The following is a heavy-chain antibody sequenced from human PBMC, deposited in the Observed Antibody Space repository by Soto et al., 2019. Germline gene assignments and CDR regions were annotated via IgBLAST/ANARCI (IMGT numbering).Heavy chain of an antibody. V-gene: IGHV1-69*06. J-gene: IGHJ4*02. Sequence: KVSFKASGGTFSSYAISWVRQAPGQGLEWMGGIIPIFGTANYAQKFQGRVTITADKSTSTAYMELSSLRSEDTAVYYCATSLQWLVQGHFDYWGQGTLVTVSS. CDR2: IIPIFGTA. D-gene: IGHD6-19*01. CDR1: GGTFSSYA. CDR3: ATSLQWLVQGHFDY.